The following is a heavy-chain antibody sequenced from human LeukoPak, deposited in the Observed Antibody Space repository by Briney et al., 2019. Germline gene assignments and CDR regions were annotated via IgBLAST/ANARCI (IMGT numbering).Heavy chain of an antibody. D-gene: IGHD6-25*01. CDR2: ISGGSSHR. CDR3: GRAFPPLRTSAAGDF. Sequence: GGSLTLSCTASGFSFSDYDMNWGRQAPGKGLEWVSSISGGSSHRYFAESAKGRFTISRDNAKNSLYLQMNSLRAEDTAIYYCGRAFPPLRTSAAGDFWGQGTLVTVSS. CDR1: GFSFSDYD. J-gene: IGHJ4*02. V-gene: IGHV3-21*06.